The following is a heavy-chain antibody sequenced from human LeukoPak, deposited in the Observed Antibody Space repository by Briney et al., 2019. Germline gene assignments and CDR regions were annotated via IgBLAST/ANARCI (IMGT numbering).Heavy chain of an antibody. CDR3: ARGTDILVD. Sequence: SETLSLTCAVYGGSFSGYYWGWIRQPPGKGLEWIGEINHSGSTNYNPSLKSRVTISVDTSKNQFSLKLSSVTAADTAVYYCARGTDILVDWGQGTLVTVSS. J-gene: IGHJ4*02. D-gene: IGHD3-9*01. V-gene: IGHV4-34*01. CDR1: GGSFSGYY. CDR2: INHSGST.